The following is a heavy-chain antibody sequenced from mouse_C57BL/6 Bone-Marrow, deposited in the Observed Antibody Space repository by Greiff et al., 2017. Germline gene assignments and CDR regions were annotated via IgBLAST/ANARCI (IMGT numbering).Heavy chain of an antibody. CDR2: INPSSGYT. CDR3: ASPFITTVVPFDY. Sequence: QVQLQQSGAELAKPGASVKLSCKASGYTFTSYWMHWVKQRPGQGLEWIGYINPSSGYTKYNQKFKDKATLTADKSPSTAYMQLSSLTYEDSAVYYCASPFITTVVPFDYWGQGTTLTVSS. CDR1: GYTFTSYW. V-gene: IGHV1-7*01. J-gene: IGHJ2*01. D-gene: IGHD1-1*01.